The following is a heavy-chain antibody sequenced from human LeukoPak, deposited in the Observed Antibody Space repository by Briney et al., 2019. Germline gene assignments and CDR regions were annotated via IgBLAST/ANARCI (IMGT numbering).Heavy chain of an antibody. J-gene: IGHJ4*02. CDR1: GYIFSGFY. CDR2: INPTSGGT. V-gene: IGHV1-2*02. D-gene: IGHD3-10*01. CDR3: AREGGSGKIDY. Sequence: GASVKVSCKASGYIFSGFYIHWVRQAPGQGLEWMGWINPTSGGTNYAQKFQGRVTMTADTSTNTAYMDLSRLISDDTAVYYCAREGGSGKIDYWGQGTLVIVSS.